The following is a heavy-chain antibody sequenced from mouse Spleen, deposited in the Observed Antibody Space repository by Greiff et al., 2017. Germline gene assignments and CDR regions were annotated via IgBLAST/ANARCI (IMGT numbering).Heavy chain of an antibody. D-gene: IGHD1-1*01. CDR3: ARHGITTVVDYFDH. J-gene: IGHJ2*01. Sequence: EVMLVESGGDLVKPGGSLKLSCAASGFTFSSYGMSWVRQTPDKRLEWVATISSGGSYTYYPDSVKGRFTISRDNAKNTLYLQMSSLKSEDTAMYYCARHGITTVVDYFDHWGQGTTLTVSS. CDR2: ISSGGSYT. CDR1: GFTFSSYG. V-gene: IGHV5-6*01.